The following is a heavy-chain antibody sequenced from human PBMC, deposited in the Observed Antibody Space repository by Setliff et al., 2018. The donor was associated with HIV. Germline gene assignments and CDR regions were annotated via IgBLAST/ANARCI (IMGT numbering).Heavy chain of an antibody. J-gene: IGHJ4*02. CDR1: GGSISSGGYY. V-gene: IGHV4-31*03. CDR3: ARGRGSSSSWPIDY. D-gene: IGHD6-13*01. Sequence: PSETLSLTCTVSGGSISSGGYYWSRIRQHPGKGLEWIGYIYYSGSTYYNPSLKSRVTISVDTSKNQFSLKLSSVTAADTAVYFCARGRGSSSSWPIDYWGQGTLVTVSS. CDR2: IYYSGST.